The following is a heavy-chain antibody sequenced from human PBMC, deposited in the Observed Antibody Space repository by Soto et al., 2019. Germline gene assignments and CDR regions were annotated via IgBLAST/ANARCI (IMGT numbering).Heavy chain of an antibody. CDR1: GGSISSSSYY. D-gene: IGHD5-12*01. CDR3: ARTQDGYNFRYFDY. Sequence: SETLSLTCTVSGGSISSSSYYWVWIRQPPGKGLEWIGSIYYSGSTYYNPSLKSRVTISVDTSKNQFSLKLSSVTAADTAVYYCARTQDGYNFRYFDYWGQGTLVTVST. J-gene: IGHJ4*02. V-gene: IGHV4-39*07. CDR2: IYYSGST.